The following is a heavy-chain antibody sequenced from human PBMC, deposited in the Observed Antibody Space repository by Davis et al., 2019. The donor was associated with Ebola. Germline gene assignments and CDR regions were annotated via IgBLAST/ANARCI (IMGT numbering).Heavy chain of an antibody. Sequence: PGGSLRLSCAASGFTFSSYSMNWVRQAPGKGLEWVGRIKSKTDGGTTDYAAPVKGRFTISRDDSKNTLYLQMNSLKTEDTAVYYCTTDLYCSSTSCFDYWGQGTLVTVSS. J-gene: IGHJ4*02. CDR1: GFTFSSYS. V-gene: IGHV3-15*01. D-gene: IGHD2-2*01. CDR2: IKSKTDGGTT. CDR3: TTDLYCSSTSCFDY.